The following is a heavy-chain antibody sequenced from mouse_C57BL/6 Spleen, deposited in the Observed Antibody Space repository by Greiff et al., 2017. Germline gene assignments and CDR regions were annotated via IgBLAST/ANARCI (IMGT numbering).Heavy chain of an antibody. D-gene: IGHD1-1*01. CDR1: GYTFTSYW. V-gene: IGHV1-55*01. Sequence: VQLQQPGAELVKPGASVKMSCKASGYTFTSYWITWVKQRPGQGLEWIGDIYPGSGSTNYNEKFKSKATLTVDTSSSTAYMQLSSLTSEDSAVYYCARSGTVVARNFDYWGQGTTLTVSS. CDR2: IYPGSGST. J-gene: IGHJ2*01. CDR3: ARSGTVVARNFDY.